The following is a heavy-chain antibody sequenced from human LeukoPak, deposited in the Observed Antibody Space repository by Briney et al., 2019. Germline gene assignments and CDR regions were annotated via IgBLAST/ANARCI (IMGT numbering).Heavy chain of an antibody. CDR3: AKDLGGSATTV. V-gene: IGHV3-9*01. CDR1: GFTLEDHV. J-gene: IGHJ4*02. Sequence: GRSLRLSCAASGFTLEDHVMHWVRQAPGKGLEWVSSISWSGDRVGYADAVKGRFTISRDNAKNSLFLQMNSLRVEDTALYYCAKDLGGSATTVWGQGTLVTVSS. CDR2: ISWSGDRV. D-gene: IGHD2-2*01.